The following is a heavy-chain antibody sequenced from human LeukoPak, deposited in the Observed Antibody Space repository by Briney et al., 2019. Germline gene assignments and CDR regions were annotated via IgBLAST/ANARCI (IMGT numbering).Heavy chain of an antibody. Sequence: GGSLRLSCAASGFIFSNYAMSWVRQAPGKGLEWVSGISPSGGNPYYADSVKGRFTISRDNSENTLNLQMNSLRAEDTAVYYCAKARAGDITAAFNYWGQGTLVTVSS. V-gene: IGHV3-23*01. J-gene: IGHJ4*02. D-gene: IGHD6-13*01. CDR3: AKARAGDITAAFNY. CDR1: GFIFSNYA. CDR2: ISPSGGNP.